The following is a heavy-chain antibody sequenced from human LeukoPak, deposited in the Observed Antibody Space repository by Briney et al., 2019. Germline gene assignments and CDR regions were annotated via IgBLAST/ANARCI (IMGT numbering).Heavy chain of an antibody. CDR3: ARDKDESIAFPLYFDY. D-gene: IGHD6-6*01. J-gene: IGHJ4*02. CDR1: GFTFSSYG. V-gene: IGHV3-33*01. CDR2: IWSDGSNK. Sequence: GGSLRLSCEASGFTFSSYGIHWVRQAPGKGLESVAVIWSDGSNKYYADSVKGRFTISRDNSKNTLYLQLNSLRAEDTAVYYCARDKDESIAFPLYFDYWGQGTLVTVSS.